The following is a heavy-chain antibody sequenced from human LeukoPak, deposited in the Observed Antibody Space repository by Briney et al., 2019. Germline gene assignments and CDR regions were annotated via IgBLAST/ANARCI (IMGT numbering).Heavy chain of an antibody. V-gene: IGHV4-38-2*02. D-gene: IGHD3-22*01. CDR3: ARLYDSSGSRAFDI. CDR2: IYHSGST. J-gene: IGHJ3*02. Sequence: SETLSLTCTVSGYSISSGYYWGWIRQPPGKGLEWIGSIYHSGSTYYNPSLKSRVTISVDTSKNQFSLKLSSVTAADTAVYYCARLYDSSGSRAFDIWGQGTMVTVSS. CDR1: GYSISSGYY.